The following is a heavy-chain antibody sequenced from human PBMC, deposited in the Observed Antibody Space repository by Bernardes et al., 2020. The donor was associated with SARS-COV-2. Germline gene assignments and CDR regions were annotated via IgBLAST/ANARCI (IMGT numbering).Heavy chain of an antibody. CDR1: GLNFRTYS. CDR2: ISFSGAHR. J-gene: IGHJ4*02. Sequence: GGSLRLSCIASGLNFRTYSFGWVRQAPGKGLEWISFISFSGAHRNFADSVKGRFAISKDDALHSVYLQMNSLRVEDTAVYFCASAYTLVNLAHFDNWGQGTLVTVSS. CDR3: ASAYTLVNLAHFDN. V-gene: IGHV3-21*06. D-gene: IGHD3-16*01.